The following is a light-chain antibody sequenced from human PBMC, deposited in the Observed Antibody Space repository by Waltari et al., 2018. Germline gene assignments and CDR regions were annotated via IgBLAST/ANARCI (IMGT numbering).Light chain of an antibody. CDR3: QHYGSTQYT. CDR2: GAF. CDR1: QSVSSRY. V-gene: IGKV3-20*01. Sequence: EVVLTQSPGTLSLSPGETATLSCRASQSVSSRYLAWYRQKPGQAPRLLNYGAFNRAAGLPDRFSGSGSGTDFTLTINRLEPEDFAVYYCQHYGSTQYTFGQGTKLEI. J-gene: IGKJ2*01.